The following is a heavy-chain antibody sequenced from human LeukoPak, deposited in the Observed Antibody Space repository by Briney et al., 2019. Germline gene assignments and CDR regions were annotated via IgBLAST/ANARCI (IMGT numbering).Heavy chain of an antibody. Sequence: ASVKVSCKASGYTFTSYDINWVRQATGQGLEWMGWMNLNSGNTGYAQKFQGRVTMTRNTSISTAYMELSSLRSEDTAVYYCARGQVVVVAATAKKDYYFDYWGQGTLVTVSS. V-gene: IGHV1-8*01. CDR3: ARGQVVVVAATAKKDYYFDY. D-gene: IGHD2-15*01. CDR1: GYTFTSYD. J-gene: IGHJ4*02. CDR2: MNLNSGNT.